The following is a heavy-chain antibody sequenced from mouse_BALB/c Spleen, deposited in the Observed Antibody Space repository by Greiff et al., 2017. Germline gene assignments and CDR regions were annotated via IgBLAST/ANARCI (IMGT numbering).Heavy chain of an antibody. Sequence: EVQLVESGPELVKPGASVKISCKPSGYTFTEYTMHWVKQSHGKSLEWIGGINPNNGGTSYNQKFKGKATLTVDKSSSTAYMELRSLTSEDSAVYYSARRRTGTNAMDYWGQGTSVTVSS. CDR1: GYTFTEYT. D-gene: IGHD4-1*01. CDR3: ARRRTGTNAMDY. J-gene: IGHJ4*01. V-gene: IGHV1-18*01. CDR2: INPNNGGT.